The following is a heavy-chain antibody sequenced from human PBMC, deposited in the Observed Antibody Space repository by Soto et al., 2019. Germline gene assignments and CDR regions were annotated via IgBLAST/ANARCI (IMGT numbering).Heavy chain of an antibody. CDR1: GGSISSGDYY. V-gene: IGHV4-30-4*01. CDR3: ARVSGLGELYISSFDY. J-gene: IGHJ4*02. CDR2: IYYSGST. Sequence: SETLSLTCTVSGGSISSGDYYWSWIRQPPGKGLEWIGYIYYSGSTYYNPSLKSRVTISVDTSKNQFSLKLSSVTAADTAVYYCARVSGLGELYISSFDYWGQGTLVTVSS. D-gene: IGHD3-16*01.